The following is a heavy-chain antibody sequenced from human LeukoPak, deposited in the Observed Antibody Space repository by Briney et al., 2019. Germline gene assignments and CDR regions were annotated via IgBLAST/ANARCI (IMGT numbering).Heavy chain of an antibody. J-gene: IGHJ6*03. CDR1: GGTFSSYA. D-gene: IGHD5-12*01. CDR2: IIPIFGTA. Sequence: SVKVSCEASGGTFSSYAISWVRQAPGQGLEWMGGIIPIFGTANYAQKFQGRVTITADKSTSTAYMELSSLRSEDTAVYYCARGYSSYYYYYYMDVWGKGTTVTVSS. V-gene: IGHV1-69*06. CDR3: ARGYSSYYYYYYMDV.